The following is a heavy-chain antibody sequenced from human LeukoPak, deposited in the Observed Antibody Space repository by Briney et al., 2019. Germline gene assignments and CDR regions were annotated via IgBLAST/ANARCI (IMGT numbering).Heavy chain of an antibody. Sequence: GGSLRLSCAASGFTFSSYAMSWVRQAPGKGLEWVSTIYGSGGSTYYADSVKGRFTISRDNSKNTLYLQMNSLRAEDTAVYYCAKGYYYDISGYFIADYWGQGTLVTVSS. D-gene: IGHD3-22*01. J-gene: IGHJ4*02. V-gene: IGHV3-23*01. CDR2: IYGSGGST. CDR3: AKGYYYDISGYFIADY. CDR1: GFTFSSYA.